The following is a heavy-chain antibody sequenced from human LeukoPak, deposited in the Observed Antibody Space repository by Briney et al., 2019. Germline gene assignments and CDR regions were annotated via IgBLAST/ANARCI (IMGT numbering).Heavy chain of an antibody. CDR1: GYTFTSYG. CDR2: ISAYNGNT. V-gene: IGHV1-18*01. Sequence: ASVKVSCQASGYTFTSYGISWVRQAPGQGLEWMGWISAYNGNTNYAQKLQGRVTMTTDTSTSTAYMELSSLRSEDTAVYYCGSGFRASVTHEGESLFDPWGQGTLVTVSS. CDR3: GSGFRASVTHEGESLFDP. D-gene: IGHD3-10*01. J-gene: IGHJ5*02.